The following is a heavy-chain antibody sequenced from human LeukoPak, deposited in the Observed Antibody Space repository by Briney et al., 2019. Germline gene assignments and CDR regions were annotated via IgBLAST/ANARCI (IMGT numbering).Heavy chain of an antibody. CDR2: INPHSGGT. V-gene: IGHV1-2*02. J-gene: IGHJ4*02. CDR1: GYTFTGYY. Sequence: ASVKVSCKASGYTFTGYYIHWVRQAPGQGLEWMGWINPHSGGTNYAQKFQGRVTMTRGTSISTAYMELSRLRSDDTAVYYCARESPPSEGYSYGLGVDYWGQGTLVTVSS. CDR3: ARESPPSEGYSYGLGVDY. D-gene: IGHD5-18*01.